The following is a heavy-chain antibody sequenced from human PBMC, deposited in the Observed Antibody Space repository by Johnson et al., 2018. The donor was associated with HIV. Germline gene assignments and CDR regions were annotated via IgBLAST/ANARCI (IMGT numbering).Heavy chain of an antibody. J-gene: IGHJ3*02. CDR3: AVRQHRCNAACQDGFHI. CDR2: ISWNNGYI. V-gene: IGHV3-20*01. CDR1: GFTFDDYG. D-gene: IGHD2-2*01. Sequence: EVQLVESGGGLVQPGGSLRLSCAASGFTFDDYGMSWVRQAPGKGLEWVSGISWNNGYIGYADSLKGRIAISRENAKNSLCLQVSSLRAGDTGKRRFAVRQHRCNAACQDGFHIWRQGTIVTVSS.